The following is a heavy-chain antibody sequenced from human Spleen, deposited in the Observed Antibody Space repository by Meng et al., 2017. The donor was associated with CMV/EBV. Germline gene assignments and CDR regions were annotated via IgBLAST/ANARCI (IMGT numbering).Heavy chain of an antibody. D-gene: IGHD3-22*01. CDR3: AKDLNFGGSGYYDY. J-gene: IGHJ4*02. V-gene: IGHV1-2*02. CDR1: GYTFIGYD. Sequence: ASVKVSCKASGYTFIGYDLHWLRQAPGQGLEWMGWINPKSGGTNYAQKFQGRVTMTRDTSISTASLELSRLRFDDTALYYCAKDLNFGGSGYYDYWGQGTLVTVSS. CDR2: INPKSGGT.